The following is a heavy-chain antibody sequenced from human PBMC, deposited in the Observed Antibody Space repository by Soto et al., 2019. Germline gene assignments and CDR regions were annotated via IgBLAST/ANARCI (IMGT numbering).Heavy chain of an antibody. CDR1: GFIFSSYA. J-gene: IGHJ5*02. Sequence: PGGSLRLSCAASGFIFSSYAMSWVRQAPGKGLEWVSVISGSGGIIKYADSVKGRFAISRDNSRNTLFLQMSSLRVEDTAVYYCAKDAVGVFPNWFDPWGQGTLVTVSS. CDR2: ISGSGGII. CDR3: AKDAVGVFPNWFDP. D-gene: IGHD2-15*01. V-gene: IGHV3-23*01.